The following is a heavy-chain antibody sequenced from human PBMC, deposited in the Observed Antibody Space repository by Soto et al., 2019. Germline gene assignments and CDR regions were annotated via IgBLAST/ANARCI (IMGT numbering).Heavy chain of an antibody. CDR3: AKDSRLRLYYYGMDV. V-gene: IGHV3-23*01. D-gene: IGHD5-12*01. CDR1: GFTFSSYA. Sequence: GGSLRLSCAASGFTFSSYAMSWVRQAPGKGLEWVSAISGSGGSTYYADSVKGRFTISRDNSKNTLYLQMNSLRAEDTAVYYCAKDSRLRLYYYGMDVWGQGTTVTVSS. J-gene: IGHJ6*02. CDR2: ISGSGGST.